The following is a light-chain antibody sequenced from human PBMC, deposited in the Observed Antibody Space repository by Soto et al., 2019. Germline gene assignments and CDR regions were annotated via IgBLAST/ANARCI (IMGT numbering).Light chain of an antibody. CDR2: RAS. Sequence: ILITRSPATLSVSPGESATLSCRASQSISSILAWYQQKLGQAPMLLIFRASTRATGIPARFSGSGSGTEFTLTISCLQCEDFALYYCHQYDDWPQTLGQGTKVDIK. V-gene: IGKV3D-15*01. J-gene: IGKJ1*01. CDR1: QSISSI. CDR3: HQYDDWPQT.